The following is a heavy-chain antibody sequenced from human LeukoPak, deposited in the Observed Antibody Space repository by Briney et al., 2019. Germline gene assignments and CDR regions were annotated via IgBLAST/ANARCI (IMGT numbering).Heavy chain of an antibody. CDR3: ARDRLTSSSFRHYYDTAGYQSDAFDL. CDR2: ISAYSGTT. J-gene: IGHJ3*01. D-gene: IGHD3-22*01. CDR1: GYRFTSYG. Sequence: ASVKVSCKASGYRFTSYGFSWVRQAPGQGLEWMGWISAYSGTTDYPQKVQGRATMTTDTSTTTAYMELRSLRSDDTAVYYCARDRLTSSSFRHYYDTAGYQSDAFDLWGQGTTVTVSS. V-gene: IGHV1-18*01.